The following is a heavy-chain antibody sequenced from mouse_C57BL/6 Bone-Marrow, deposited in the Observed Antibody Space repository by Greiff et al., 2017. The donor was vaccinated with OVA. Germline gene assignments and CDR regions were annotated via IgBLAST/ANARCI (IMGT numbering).Heavy chain of an antibody. CDR3: ARGDLVEVVDY. CDR2: IHPNSGST. J-gene: IGHJ2*01. D-gene: IGHD1-1*02. Sequence: VKLQQPGAELVKPGASVKLSCKASGYTFTSYWMHWVKQRPGQGLEWIGMIHPNSGSTNYNEKFKSKATLTVDKSSSTAYMQLSSLTSEDSAVYYCARGDLVEVVDYWGQGTTLTVSS. CDR1: GYTFTSYW. V-gene: IGHV1-64*01.